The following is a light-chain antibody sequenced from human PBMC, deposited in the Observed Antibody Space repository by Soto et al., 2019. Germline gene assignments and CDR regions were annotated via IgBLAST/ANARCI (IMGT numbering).Light chain of an antibody. CDR2: NSN. Sequence: QSVLTQPPSTSGTPGQRVTISCSGSSSNIGSNYVYWYQQLPGTAPTLLIYNSNKRHSGVPDRFSGSRSGTSASLAISGLRSDDESDYYCAAWDDSLRGVVFGGGTKPPS. CDR1: SSNIGSNY. J-gene: IGLJ2*01. CDR3: AAWDDSLRGVV. V-gene: IGLV1-47*02.